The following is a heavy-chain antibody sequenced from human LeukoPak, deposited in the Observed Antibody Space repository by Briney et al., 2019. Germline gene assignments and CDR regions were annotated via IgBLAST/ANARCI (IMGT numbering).Heavy chain of an antibody. J-gene: IGHJ4*02. V-gene: IGHV4-39*07. D-gene: IGHD4-17*01. CDR2: IYYSGST. CDR3: ARVRIPHLADYGDYVLDY. Sequence: KSSETLSLTCTVSGGSISSNIYYWGWIRQPPGKGLEWIGSIYYSGSTYYNPSLKSRVTISLDKSKNQFSLNLSSVTAADTAVYFCARVRIPHLADYGDYVLDYWGQGTLVTVSS. CDR1: GGSISSNIYY.